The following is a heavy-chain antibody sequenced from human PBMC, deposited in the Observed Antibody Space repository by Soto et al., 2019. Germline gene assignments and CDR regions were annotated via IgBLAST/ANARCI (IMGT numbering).Heavy chain of an antibody. CDR3: AKVRAAAGIQRWFDP. J-gene: IGHJ5*02. V-gene: IGHV3-23*01. CDR2: ISGSGGST. D-gene: IGHD6-13*01. CDR1: GFTFSSYA. Sequence: EVQLLESGGGLVQPGGSLRLSCAASGFTFSSYAMSWVRQAPGKGLEWVSAISGSGGSTYYADSVKGRFTISRDNSKNTLYLQMTSLRAEDTAVYYCAKVRAAAGIQRWFDPWGQGTLVTVSS.